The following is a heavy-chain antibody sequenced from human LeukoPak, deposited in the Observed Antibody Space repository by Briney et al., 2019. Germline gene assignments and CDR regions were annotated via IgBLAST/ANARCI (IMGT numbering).Heavy chain of an antibody. V-gene: IGHV4-34*01. D-gene: IGHD6-13*01. J-gene: IGHJ4*02. CDR2: INHSGST. CDR1: GGSFSGYY. CDR3: ARSSRSWYTNFDY. Sequence: PSETLSLTCAVYGGSFSGYYWSWIRQPPGKGLEWIGEINHSGSTSYNPSLKSRVTISVDTSKNQFSLKLSSVTAADTAVYYCARSSRSWYTNFDYWGQGTLVTVSS.